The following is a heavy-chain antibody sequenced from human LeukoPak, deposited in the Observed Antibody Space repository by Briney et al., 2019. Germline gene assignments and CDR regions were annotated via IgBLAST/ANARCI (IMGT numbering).Heavy chain of an antibody. D-gene: IGHD2-2*01. Sequence: SETLSLTCSVSGDSFSTSSYYWGWIRQPPGRGLEWFGCNYYSGSTYYNPSLKSRVTISVDTSKNQFSLKLSSVTTAYTAVYYCARFTPDCSSSSCELNYYYYYYMDAWGQGTTVTISS. J-gene: IGHJ6*03. CDR1: GDSFSTSSYY. CDR3: ARFTPDCSSSSCELNYYYYYYMDA. CDR2: NYYSGST. V-gene: IGHV4-39*01.